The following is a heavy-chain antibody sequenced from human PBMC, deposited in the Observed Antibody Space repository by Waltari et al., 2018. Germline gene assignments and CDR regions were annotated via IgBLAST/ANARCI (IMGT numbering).Heavy chain of an antibody. Sequence: EVQLVESGGGLVQPGGSLRLSCAASGNNHGNYYMHWVRQDPGKGLVWVSHINGPGSNTRYADSVKGRFTISRDNAKKMLYLQMNSLRAEDTAVYFCAREVDAFDVWGQGTMVTVSS. CDR1: GNNHGNYY. J-gene: IGHJ3*01. V-gene: IGHV3-74*01. CDR3: AREVDAFDV. CDR2: INGPGSNT.